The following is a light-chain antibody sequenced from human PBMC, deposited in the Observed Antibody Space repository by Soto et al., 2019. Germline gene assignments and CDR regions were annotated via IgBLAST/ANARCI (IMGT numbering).Light chain of an antibody. V-gene: IGKV3-20*01. CDR3: QQFESSET. CDR2: GAS. CDR1: QSVSSTF. Sequence: EIVLTQSPGSLSLSPGERATLSCRASQSVSSTFFAWYQQRPGQAPRLLMYGASSRATGIPERFSGSGSGTDFTLTISRVEPEDFGVYYCQQFESSETFGQGTKVEIK. J-gene: IGKJ1*01.